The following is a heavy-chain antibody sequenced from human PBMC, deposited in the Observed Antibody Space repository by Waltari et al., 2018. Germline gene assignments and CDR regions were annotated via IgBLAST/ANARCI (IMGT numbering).Heavy chain of an antibody. CDR3: AGVWRPIAAAGTGNDAFDI. V-gene: IGHV4-4*07. D-gene: IGHD6-13*01. J-gene: IGHJ3*02. CDR2: ICSSGRT. Sequence: QVQLQESGPGLVKPSETLSLTCTVSGGSISSYYWSWIRQPAGKGLECIGLICSSGRTKDNPSRKRRVNMSGETSKNQVSLKLRSVTAADTAVYYCAGVWRPIAAAGTGNDAFDIWGQGTMVTVSA. CDR1: GGSISSYY.